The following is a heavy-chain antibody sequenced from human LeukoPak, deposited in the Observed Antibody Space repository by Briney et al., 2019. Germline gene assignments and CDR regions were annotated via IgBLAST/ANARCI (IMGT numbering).Heavy chain of an antibody. CDR2: VKSDGSP. Sequence: GGSLRLSCTASGFTISSYWKHWVRLAPGKGQVLVSRVKSDGSPNYADSVKGRFTICRDNAKSTVSLQTNSLRAEDTGVYYCARAPSEIGVYYPEYFRHWGQGSLVTVSS. CDR3: ARAPSEIGVYYPEYFRH. J-gene: IGHJ1*01. CDR1: GFTISSYW. V-gene: IGHV3-74*01. D-gene: IGHD3-22*01.